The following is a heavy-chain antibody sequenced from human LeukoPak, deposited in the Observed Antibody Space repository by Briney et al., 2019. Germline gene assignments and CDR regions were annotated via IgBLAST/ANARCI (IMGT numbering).Heavy chain of an antibody. J-gene: IGHJ4*02. D-gene: IGHD3-22*01. V-gene: IGHV1-18*01. CDR1: GYTSTSYG. Sequence: GASVKVSCKASGYTSTSYGISWVRQAPGQGLEWMGWISAYNGNTNYAQKLQGRVTMTTDTSTSTAYMELRSLRSDDTAVYYCARTPYYYDSSGYYLGDYWGQGTLVTVSS. CDR2: ISAYNGNT. CDR3: ARTPYYYDSSGYYLGDY.